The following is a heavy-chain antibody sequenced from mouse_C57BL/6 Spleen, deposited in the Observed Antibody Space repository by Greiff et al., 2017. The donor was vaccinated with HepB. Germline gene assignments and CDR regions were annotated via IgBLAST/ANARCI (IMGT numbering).Heavy chain of an antibody. CDR2: IYPRSGNT. V-gene: IGHV1-81*01. CDR3: ARGPWFAY. J-gene: IGHJ3*01. Sequence: QVTLKESAAELARPGASVKLSCKASGYTFTSYGISWVKQRTGQGLEWIGEIYPRSGNTYYNEKFKGKATLTADKSSSTAYMELRSLTSEDSAVYFCARGPWFAYWGQGTLVTVSA. CDR1: GYTFTSYG.